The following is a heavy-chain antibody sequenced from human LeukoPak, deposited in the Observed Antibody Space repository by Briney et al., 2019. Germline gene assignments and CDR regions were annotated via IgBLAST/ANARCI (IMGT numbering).Heavy chain of an antibody. J-gene: IGHJ4*02. CDR3: ARAADVVATDGFDY. D-gene: IGHD5-12*01. Sequence: ASVTVSCKASGYTFTDFHTHWVRQAPGQGLEWMGWINPNSGGTNYAQRFQGRVTMTRDTSISTAYMELSRLRSDDTAVYCCARAADVVATDGFDYWGQGTLVTVSS. CDR1: GYTFTDFH. CDR2: INPNSGGT. V-gene: IGHV1-2*02.